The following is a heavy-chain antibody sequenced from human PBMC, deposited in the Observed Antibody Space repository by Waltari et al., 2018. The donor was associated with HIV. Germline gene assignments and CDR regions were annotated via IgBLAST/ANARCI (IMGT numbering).Heavy chain of an antibody. CDR2: ITGSGGNI. D-gene: IGHD2-2*01. V-gene: IGHV3-23*01. CDR1: GFTFHNYD. J-gene: IGHJ4*02. Sequence: EVQMLESGGGLVQPGGSLRHSCAASGFTFHNYDMTWVRQAPGKGLECVSSITGSGGNIFRADSVKGRFIIARDNSKNRLYLQMSSLRGEDTAVYYCAKGSELVPAAMSLDSWGQGTLVTVSS. CDR3: AKGSELVPAAMSLDS.